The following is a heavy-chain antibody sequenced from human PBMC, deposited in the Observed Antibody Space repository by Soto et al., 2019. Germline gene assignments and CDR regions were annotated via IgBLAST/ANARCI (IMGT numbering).Heavy chain of an antibody. CDR1: GYTFTGYY. Sequence: ASVKFSCKASGYTFTGYYMHWVRQAPGQGLEWMGWINPNSGGTNYAQKFQGRVTMTRDTSISTAYMELSRLRSDDTAVYYCARDLLEWFYGMDVWGQGTTVTVSS. V-gene: IGHV1-2*02. CDR3: ARDLLEWFYGMDV. D-gene: IGHD3-3*01. CDR2: INPNSGGT. J-gene: IGHJ6*02.